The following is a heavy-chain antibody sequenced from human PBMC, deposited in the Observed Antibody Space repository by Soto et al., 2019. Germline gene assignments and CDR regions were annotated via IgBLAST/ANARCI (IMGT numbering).Heavy chain of an antibody. D-gene: IGHD5-18*01. CDR2: IWYDGSNK. V-gene: IGHV3-33*08. CDR1: GFTFSSYG. Sequence: GGSLRLSCAASGFTFSSYGMHWVRQAPGKGLERVAVIWYDGSNKYYADSVKGRFTISRDNSKNTLYLQMNSLRAEDTAVYYCARDGGAMVPTYYMDVWGKGTTVTVSS. J-gene: IGHJ6*03. CDR3: ARDGGAMVPTYYMDV.